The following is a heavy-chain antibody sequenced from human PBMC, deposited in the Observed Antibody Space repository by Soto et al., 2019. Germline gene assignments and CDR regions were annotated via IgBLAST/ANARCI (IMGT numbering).Heavy chain of an antibody. J-gene: IGHJ4*02. CDR1: GGSVSSYY. CDR3: ARERYEGRIDY. CDR2: IYYSGST. V-gene: IGHV4-59*02. Sequence: QVHLQESGPGLVKPSETLSLTCTVSGGSVSSYYWSWIRQPPGGGLEWLAYIYYSGSTTYNPSLKSRLTMSVDTSKNQFSLNLRSVTAADTAVYYCARERYEGRIDYGGRGPLVTVSS. D-gene: IGHD2-2*01.